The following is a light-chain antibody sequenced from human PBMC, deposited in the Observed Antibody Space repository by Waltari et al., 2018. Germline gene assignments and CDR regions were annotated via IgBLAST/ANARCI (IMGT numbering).Light chain of an antibody. CDR2: EVS. Sequence: QSALTQPAPVSGSPGQSITISCIGTSSDVGSYNLVSCYPQHPGKAPKLMIYEVSKRPSCVFTRCSGSKSGNTASLTIAGLQAEDEADYYCCSYAGSSTYVVFGGGTKLTVL. V-gene: IGLV2-23*02. CDR1: SSDVGSYNL. J-gene: IGLJ2*01. CDR3: CSYAGSSTYVV.